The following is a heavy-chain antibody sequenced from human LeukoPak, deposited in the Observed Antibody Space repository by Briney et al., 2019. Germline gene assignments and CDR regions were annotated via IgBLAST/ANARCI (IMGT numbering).Heavy chain of an antibody. J-gene: IGHJ4*02. V-gene: IGHV3-23*01. CDR2: ISDSGDTT. CDR3: AKGHSAHGTGFAY. CDR1: GLTFSRFA. Sequence: GGSLRLSCAASGLTFSRFAMSWVRQAPGKGLEWVSTISDSGDTTYYADSVKGRFTISRDNLKNTLYVQMNSLRVEDTAVYYCAKGHSAHGTGFAYWGQGTLVIVSS. D-gene: IGHD1-1*01.